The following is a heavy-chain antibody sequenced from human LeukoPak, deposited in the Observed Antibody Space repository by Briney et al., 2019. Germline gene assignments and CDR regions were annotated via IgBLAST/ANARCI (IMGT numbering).Heavy chain of an antibody. Sequence: PPETLSLTCTVSGGSISSYYWSWIRQPPGKGLEWIGYIYYSGSTNYNPSLKSRVTISVDTSKNQFSLKLSSVTAADTAVYYCARDRYYDSSGYYPWGQGTLVTVSS. CDR2: IYYSGST. D-gene: IGHD3-22*01. V-gene: IGHV4-59*01. CDR1: GGSISSYY. CDR3: ARDRYYDSSGYYP. J-gene: IGHJ5*02.